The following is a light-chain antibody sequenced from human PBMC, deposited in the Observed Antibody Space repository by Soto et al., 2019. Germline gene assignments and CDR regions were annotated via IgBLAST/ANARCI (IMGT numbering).Light chain of an antibody. CDR1: QRISSW. J-gene: IGKJ2*01. Sequence: DIQMTQSPSTLSASVGDRVTITCRASQRISSWLAWYQQKPGKAPKLLMYKASTLESGVPSRFSGSGSGTEFTLTIGSLQPDDSGTYYCQQYDSAPYTFGQGTKLEIQ. CDR2: KAS. V-gene: IGKV1-5*03. CDR3: QQYDSAPYT.